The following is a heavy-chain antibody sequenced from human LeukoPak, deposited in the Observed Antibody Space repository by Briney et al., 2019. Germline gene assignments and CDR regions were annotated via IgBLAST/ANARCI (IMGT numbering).Heavy chain of an antibody. Sequence: SETLSLTCTVSGGSVSSGSYYWSWIRQPPGKGLEWIGYIYYSGSTNYNPSLKSRVTISVDTSKNQFPLKLSSVTAADTAVYYCARSSTYYYDSSGYFDYWGQGTLVTVSS. J-gene: IGHJ4*02. V-gene: IGHV4-61*01. CDR1: GGSVSSGSYY. CDR2: IYYSGST. CDR3: ARSSTYYYDSSGYFDY. D-gene: IGHD3-22*01.